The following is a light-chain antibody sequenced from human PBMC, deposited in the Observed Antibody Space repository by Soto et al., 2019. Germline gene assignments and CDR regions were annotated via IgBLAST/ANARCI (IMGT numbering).Light chain of an antibody. CDR3: SSSTRSNTYV. Sequence: QSVLTQPASVSGSPGQSITISCTGTTSDVGAYNYVSWYQQHPGKAPKLMIYDVSDRPSEISNRFSGSKSGNTASLTISGLQAEDEADYYCSSSTRSNTYVFGAGTKLTVL. V-gene: IGLV2-14*03. CDR2: DVS. CDR1: TSDVGAYNY. J-gene: IGLJ1*01.